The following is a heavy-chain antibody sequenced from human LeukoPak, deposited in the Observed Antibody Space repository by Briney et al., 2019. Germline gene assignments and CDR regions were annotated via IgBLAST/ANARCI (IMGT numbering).Heavy chain of an antibody. CDR1: GGTFSSYA. CDR3: AREGYYGSGLYYYYYMDV. V-gene: IGHV1-69*13. D-gene: IGHD3-10*01. J-gene: IGHJ6*03. Sequence: SVKVSCKASGGTFSSYAISWVRQAPGQGLEWMGGIIPIFGTANYAQKFQGRVTITADESTSTAYMELSSLRSEDTAVYYCAREGYYGSGLYYYYYMDVWGKGTTVTVSS. CDR2: IIPIFGTA.